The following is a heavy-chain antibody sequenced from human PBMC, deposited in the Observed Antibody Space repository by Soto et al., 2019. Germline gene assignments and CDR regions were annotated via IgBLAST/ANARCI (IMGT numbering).Heavy chain of an antibody. V-gene: IGHV1-69*01. Sequence: QVQLVQSGAEVKKPGSSVKVSCKASGGTFSSYAISWVRQAPGQGLEWMGGIIPIFGTANYAQKFQGRVTITADESTRTADMELSSLRSEDTAVYYCASLVLDSSSWHEENDYWGQGTLVTVSS. J-gene: IGHJ4*02. CDR3: ASLVLDSSSWHEENDY. CDR2: IIPIFGTA. CDR1: GGTFSSYA. D-gene: IGHD6-13*01.